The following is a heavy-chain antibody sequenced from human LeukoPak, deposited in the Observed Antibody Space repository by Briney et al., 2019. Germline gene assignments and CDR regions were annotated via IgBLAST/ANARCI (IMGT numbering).Heavy chain of an antibody. V-gene: IGHV1-24*01. CDR2: FDPEDGET. Sequence: ASVKVSCKVSGYTLTELSMHWVRQAPGKGLEWMGGFDPEDGETIYAQKLQGRVTMTTDTSTSTAYMELRSLRSDDTAVYYCARVDPVDYDFWSGYYYYYGMDVWGQGTTVTVSS. CDR1: GYTLTELS. J-gene: IGHJ6*02. D-gene: IGHD3-3*01. CDR3: ARVDPVDYDFWSGYYYYYGMDV.